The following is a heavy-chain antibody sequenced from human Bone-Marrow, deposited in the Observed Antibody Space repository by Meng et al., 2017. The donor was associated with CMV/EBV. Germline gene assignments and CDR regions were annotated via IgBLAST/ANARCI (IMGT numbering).Heavy chain of an antibody. CDR1: GFTFSSYA. V-gene: IGHV3-30-3*01. CDR3: AKGPYCTSSSCHGGMAFDI. CDR2: ISYDGSNK. D-gene: IGHD2-2*01. J-gene: IGHJ3*02. Sequence: GESLKISCAVAGFTFSSYAMHWVRQAPGKGLEWVAVISYDGSNKYNADSVKGRFTISRDNSKNTLYLQMNSLRAEDTAVYYCAKGPYCTSSSCHGGMAFDIWGRGTLVTVSS.